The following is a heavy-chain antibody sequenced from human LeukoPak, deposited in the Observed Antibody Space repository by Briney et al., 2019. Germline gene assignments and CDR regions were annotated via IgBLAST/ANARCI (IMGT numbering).Heavy chain of an antibody. CDR2: ISAYNGNT. V-gene: IGHV1-18*01. J-gene: IGHJ4*02. Sequence: ASVQVSCKASGYTFTTYGISWVRQAPGQGLEWMGWISAYNGNTNYAQKLQGRVTMTTDTSTSTAYMELRSLRSDDTAVYYCARGFWEGWLPRAPLDNWGQGTLVTVSS. CDR3: ARGFWEGWLPRAPLDN. D-gene: IGHD5-24*01. CDR1: GYTFTTYG.